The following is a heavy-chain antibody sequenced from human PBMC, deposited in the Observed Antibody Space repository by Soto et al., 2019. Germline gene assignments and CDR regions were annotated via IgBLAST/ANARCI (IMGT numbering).Heavy chain of an antibody. Sequence: GGSLRLCCSASRFTFGGYAMSWVRQAPEKGLEWVSGITGNAANTVYADSVKGRFTISRDNSKNALYLQLNSLRAEDTAVYFCAKAARDCGGDCYSSYFDSWGQGALVTVSS. D-gene: IGHD2-21*02. CDR1: RFTFGGYA. CDR3: AKAARDCGGDCYSSYFDS. CDR2: ITGNAANT. V-gene: IGHV3-23*01. J-gene: IGHJ4*02.